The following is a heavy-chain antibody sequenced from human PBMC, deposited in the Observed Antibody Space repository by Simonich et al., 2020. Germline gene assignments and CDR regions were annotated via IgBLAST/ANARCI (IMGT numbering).Heavy chain of an antibody. V-gene: IGHV1-69-2*01. Sequence: EVQLVQSGAEVKKPGATVKISCKVSGYTFTDYYMHWVQQAPGKGLEGKGLVDPKSGKKINAEKLQGRYTITADTATDTAYMELSSLGSEDTAVYYCATGFEYSSSSWAFDIWGQGTMVTVSS. CDR3: ATGFEYSSSSWAFDI. CDR1: GYTFTDYY. J-gene: IGHJ3*02. CDR2: VDPKSGKK. D-gene: IGHD6-6*01.